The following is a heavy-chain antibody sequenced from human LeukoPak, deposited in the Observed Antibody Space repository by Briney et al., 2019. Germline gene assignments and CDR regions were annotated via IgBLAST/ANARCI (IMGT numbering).Heavy chain of an antibody. CDR1: GGSISSTSYY. Sequence: SETLSLTCTVSGGSISSTSYYWGWIRQPPGKGLEWIGSIYYSGSTHYNPSLKSRVTISVDTSKNQFSLKLSSVTAADTAVYYCAEGYSSSWYYFDYGGQGTLVTVSS. CDR3: AEGYSSSWYYFDY. D-gene: IGHD6-13*01. V-gene: IGHV4-39*01. CDR2: IYYSGST. J-gene: IGHJ4*02.